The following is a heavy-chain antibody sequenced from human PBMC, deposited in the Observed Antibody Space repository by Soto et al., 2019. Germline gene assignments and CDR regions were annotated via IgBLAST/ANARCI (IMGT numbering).Heavy chain of an antibody. D-gene: IGHD3-22*01. Sequence: TLSLTCTVSGGSVNTAPYHWSWIRQSPRNGLEWIGNIYYTGSTNYNPSFESRVAISLDTSNNQFSLRLTSLTAADTAVYFCARDHHSYYDTSGYYPYFGFWGQGTLVTVSS. CDR3: ARDHHSYYDTSGYYPYFGF. V-gene: IGHV4-61*01. CDR1: GGSVNTAPYH. J-gene: IGHJ4*02. CDR2: IYYTGST.